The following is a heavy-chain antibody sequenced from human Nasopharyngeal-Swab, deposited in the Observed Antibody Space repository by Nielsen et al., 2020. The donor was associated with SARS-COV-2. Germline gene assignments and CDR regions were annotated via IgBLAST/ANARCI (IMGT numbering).Heavy chain of an antibody. Sequence: GGSLRLSCAASGFTFSSYEMNWVRQAPGKGLEWVSYISGSGSTICYADSVKGRFTISRDNAKNSLYLQMSSLRAEDTAVYYCARGDDSSGFSITLDYWGQGTLVTVSS. CDR1: GFTFSSYE. CDR3: ARGDDSSGFSITLDY. CDR2: ISGSGSTI. J-gene: IGHJ4*02. D-gene: IGHD3-22*01. V-gene: IGHV3-48*03.